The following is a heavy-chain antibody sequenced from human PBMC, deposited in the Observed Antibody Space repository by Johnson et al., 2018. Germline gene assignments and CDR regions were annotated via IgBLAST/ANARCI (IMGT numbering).Heavy chain of an antibody. CDR2: ISGSGGST. CDR1: GFTFSTYA. J-gene: IGHJ5*02. Sequence: VQLVESGGGLVQPGGSXRLSCAASGFTFSTYAMNWVRQAPGKGLEWVSGISGSGGSTNYADSVKGRFTISRDNSKNTLYLQMNSLRAEATAVYYCARDELEFWSGLSWFDPWGQGTLVTVSS. D-gene: IGHD3-3*01. CDR3: ARDELEFWSGLSWFDP. V-gene: IGHV3-23*04.